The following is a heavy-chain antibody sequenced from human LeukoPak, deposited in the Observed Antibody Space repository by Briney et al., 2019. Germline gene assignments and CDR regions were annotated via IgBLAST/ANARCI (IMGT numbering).Heavy chain of an antibody. CDR3: ARPRNEITIFGVAYMDV. V-gene: IGHV3-11*04. CDR2: ISSSGSTI. J-gene: IGHJ6*03. CDR1: GFTFSGYY. D-gene: IGHD3-3*01. Sequence: NPGGSLRLSCAASGFTFSGYYMSWIRQAPGKGLEWVSYISSSGSTIYYADSVKGRFTISRDNAKNSLYLQMNSLRAEDTAVYYCARPRNEITIFGVAYMDVWGKGTTVTVSS.